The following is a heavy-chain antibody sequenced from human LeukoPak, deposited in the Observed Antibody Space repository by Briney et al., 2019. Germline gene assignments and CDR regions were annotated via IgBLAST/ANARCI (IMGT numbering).Heavy chain of an antibody. J-gene: IGHJ4*02. CDR1: GGSISSGGYY. CDR2: IYYSGST. D-gene: IGHD1-1*01. Sequence: PSETPSLTCTVSGGSISSGGYYWSWIRQHPGKGLEWIGYIYYSGSTYYNPSLKSRVTISVDTSKNQFSLKLSSVTAADTAVYYCARDWNGGFDYWGQGTLVTVSS. CDR3: ARDWNGGFDY. V-gene: IGHV4-31*03.